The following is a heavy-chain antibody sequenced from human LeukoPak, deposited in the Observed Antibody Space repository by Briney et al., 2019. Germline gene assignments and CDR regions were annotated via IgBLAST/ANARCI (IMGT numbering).Heavy chain of an antibody. D-gene: IGHD3-22*01. CDR2: FSRSGSST. J-gene: IGHJ4*02. V-gene: IGHV3-23*01. CDR1: GFTFSSYE. Sequence: GGSLRLSCAASGFTFSSYEMNWVRQAPGKGLEWVSTFSRSGSSTYYADSVKGRFTISRDNSKNTLYLQMNSLRAEDTALYYCAKRDSSGWYYFDYWGQGTLVTVSS. CDR3: AKRDSSGWYYFDY.